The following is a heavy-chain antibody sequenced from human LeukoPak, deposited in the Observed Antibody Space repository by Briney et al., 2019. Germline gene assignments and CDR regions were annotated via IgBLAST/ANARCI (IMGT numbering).Heavy chain of an antibody. J-gene: IGHJ4*02. Sequence: GGSLRLSCAASGFTFRTYSMNWVRQAPGKGLEWVSSITGSSNFMSYADSAKGRFTISRDNARNSLYLQMNSLRAEDTAVYYCAGDFSLSRSSDYWGQGTLVTVSS. CDR2: ITGSSNFM. CDR1: GFTFRTYS. D-gene: IGHD3-3*02. CDR3: AGDFSLSRSSDY. V-gene: IGHV3-21*01.